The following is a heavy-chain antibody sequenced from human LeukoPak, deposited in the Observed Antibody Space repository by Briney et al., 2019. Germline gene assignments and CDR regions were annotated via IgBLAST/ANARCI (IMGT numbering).Heavy chain of an antibody. CDR2: MNPNSGNT. J-gene: IGHJ4*02. Sequence: ASVKVSCKASGYTFTSYDINWVRQATGQGLEWMGWMNPNSGNTGYAQKFQGRVTMTRNTSISTAYMELSSLRSEDTAVYYCARDLGMAGIAPVDYWGQGTLVTVSS. V-gene: IGHV1-8*01. D-gene: IGHD6-19*01. CDR1: GYTFTSYD. CDR3: ARDLGMAGIAPVDY.